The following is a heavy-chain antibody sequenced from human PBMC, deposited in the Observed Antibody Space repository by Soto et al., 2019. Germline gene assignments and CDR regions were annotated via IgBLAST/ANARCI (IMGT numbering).Heavy chain of an antibody. Sequence: TLSLTCTFSVGSVSIGAYYWTWIRQRPGKGLEWIGYIYYSGSTYYSPSLKSRLSISLDTSKNQFSLRLSSVTAADTAMYYCARARLRAVYAFDIWGQGTMVTVSS. CDR1: VGSVSIGAYY. V-gene: IGHV4-31*03. CDR3: ARARLRAVYAFDI. D-gene: IGHD5-12*01. J-gene: IGHJ3*02. CDR2: IYYSGST.